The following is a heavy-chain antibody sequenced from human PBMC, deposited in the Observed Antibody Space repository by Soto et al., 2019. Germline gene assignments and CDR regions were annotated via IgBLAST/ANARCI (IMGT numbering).Heavy chain of an antibody. CDR2: TYYRSKWYN. Sequence: SQTLSLTCAISGDSVSSNSAAWNWIRQSPSRGLEWLGRTYYRSKWYNDYAVSVKSRITINPDTSKNQFSLQLNSVTPEDTAVYYCARDLEAVYSSGWYRLIFDYWGQGTLVTVSS. D-gene: IGHD6-19*01. CDR3: ARDLEAVYSSGWYRLIFDY. CDR1: GDSVSSNSAA. J-gene: IGHJ4*02. V-gene: IGHV6-1*01.